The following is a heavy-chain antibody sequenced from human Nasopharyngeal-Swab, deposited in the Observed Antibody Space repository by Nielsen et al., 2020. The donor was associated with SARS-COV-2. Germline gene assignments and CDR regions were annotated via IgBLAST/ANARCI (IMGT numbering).Heavy chain of an antibody. CDR1: GGIISSYA. D-gene: IGHD5-12*01. CDR3: ASEYSGYDHGD. CDR2: IIPIFGTA. Sequence: SALISSKASGGIISSYAIIRVRQAPGQGLVWMGGIIPIFGTANYAQKFQGRVTIISDESTSTAYMELSSLRTEDTAVYYCASEYSGYDHGDWGQGTLVTVSS. V-gene: IGHV1-69*13. J-gene: IGHJ4*02.